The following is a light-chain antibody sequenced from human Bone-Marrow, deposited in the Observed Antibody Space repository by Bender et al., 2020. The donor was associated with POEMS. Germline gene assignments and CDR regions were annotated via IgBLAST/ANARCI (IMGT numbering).Light chain of an antibody. V-gene: IGLV1-50*01. CDR2: GNN. CDR3: AAWDDSLSAWV. J-gene: IGLJ3*02. CDR1: SSNIGAGSD. Sequence: QSALTQPASVSGSPGQSVTISCTGGSSNIGAGSDVHWYQHLPGTAPKLLIYGNNIRPSGVPDRFSGSKSGTSASLDISGLRSEDEADYSCAAWDDSLSAWVFGGGTKLTVL.